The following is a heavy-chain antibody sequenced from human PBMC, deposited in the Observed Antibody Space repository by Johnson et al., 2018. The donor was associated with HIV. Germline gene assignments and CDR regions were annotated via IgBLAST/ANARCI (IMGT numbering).Heavy chain of an antibody. J-gene: IGHJ3*02. CDR3: ASSNVVGYSNYPDAFDI. D-gene: IGHD6-13*01. CDR2: IKQDGSEK. CDR1: GFTFSNYW. Sequence: VQLVESGGGLVQPGGSLRLSCGGSGFTFSNYWVQWVRQAPGKGLVWVANIKQDGSEKYYVDSVKGRFTISRDNAKNSLSLQMNSLRAEDTAVYYCASSNVVGYSNYPDAFDIWGQGTMVTVSS. V-gene: IGHV3-7*03.